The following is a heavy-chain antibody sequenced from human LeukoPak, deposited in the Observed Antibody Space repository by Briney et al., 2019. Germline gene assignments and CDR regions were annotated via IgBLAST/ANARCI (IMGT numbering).Heavy chain of an antibody. CDR1: DDSVSSGSYY. Sequence: PSETLSLTCTVSDDSVSSGSYYWSWIRQPPGKGLEWIGYVYYTGNTNYNPSLKSRVTISVDTSKNQFSLRLSSVAAAGTAVYYCARDTGYCSGGSCYHNYFDYWGQGTLVTVSS. CDR3: ARDTGYCSGGSCYHNYFDY. V-gene: IGHV4-61*01. CDR2: VYYTGNT. D-gene: IGHD2-15*01. J-gene: IGHJ4*02.